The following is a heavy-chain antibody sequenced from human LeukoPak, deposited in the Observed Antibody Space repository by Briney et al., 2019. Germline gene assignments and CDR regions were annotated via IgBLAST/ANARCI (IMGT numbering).Heavy chain of an antibody. V-gene: IGHV4-4*07. CDR1: GGSISSYY. CDR3: ARDREGRYSYGNFFDS. J-gene: IGHJ4*02. Sequence: SETLFLTCTVSGGSISSYYWSWIRQPAGKGREGIGRIYTSGSTNYNPSLKSRVTMSVDTSKNQFSLKLSSVTAADTAVYYCARDREGRYSYGNFFDSWGQGTLVTVSS. CDR2: IYTSGST. D-gene: IGHD5-18*01.